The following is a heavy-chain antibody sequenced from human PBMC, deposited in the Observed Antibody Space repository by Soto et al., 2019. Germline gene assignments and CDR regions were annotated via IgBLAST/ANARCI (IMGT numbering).Heavy chain of an antibody. CDR2: IYYSGST. CDR1: GGSISSGGYY. J-gene: IGHJ4*02. D-gene: IGHD6-6*01. Sequence: QVQLQESGPGLVKPSQTLSLTCTVSGGSISSGGYYWSWIRQHPGKGLEWIGYIYYSGSTYCNPSLKSRVTISVDTSKNQFSLKLSSVTAADTAVYYCARLGGAQLVGVYYFDYWGQGTLVTVSS. V-gene: IGHV4-31*03. CDR3: ARLGGAQLVGVYYFDY.